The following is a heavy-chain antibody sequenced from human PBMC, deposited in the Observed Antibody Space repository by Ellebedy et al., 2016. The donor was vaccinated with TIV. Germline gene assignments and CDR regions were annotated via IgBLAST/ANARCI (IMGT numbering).Heavy chain of an antibody. CDR3: SRYGSGSFNWFDP. J-gene: IGHJ5*02. D-gene: IGHD3-10*01. Sequence: SETLSLTCTVSGGSISSGSYYWGWIRQPPGKGLEWIGSIYYSGSTHYNPSLNSRVTISVDTSKNQFSLKLSSVTAADTAVYYCSRYGSGSFNWFDPWGQGTLVTVSS. CDR1: GGSISSGSYY. CDR2: IYYSGST. V-gene: IGHV4-39*07.